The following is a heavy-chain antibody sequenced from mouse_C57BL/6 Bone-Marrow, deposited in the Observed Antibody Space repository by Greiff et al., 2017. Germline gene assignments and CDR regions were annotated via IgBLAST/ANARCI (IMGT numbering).Heavy chain of an antibody. D-gene: IGHD2-1*01. CDR2: INPSNGGT. CDR1: GYTFTSYW. J-gene: IGHJ2*01. CDR3: ARSRGYYGNYVSN. V-gene: IGHV1-53*01. Sequence: VQLQQPGTELVKPGASLKLSCKASGYTFTSYWMHWVKQRPGQGLEWIGNINPSNGGTNYNEKFKSKATLTVDKSSSTAYMQLSSLTSEDSAVYSCARSRGYYGNYVSNWGQGTTLTVSS.